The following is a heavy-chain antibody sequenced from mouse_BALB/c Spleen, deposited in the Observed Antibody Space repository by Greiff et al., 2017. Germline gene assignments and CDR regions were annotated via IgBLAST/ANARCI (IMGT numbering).Heavy chain of an antibody. J-gene: IGHJ3*01. Sequence: VKLVESGPGLVAPSQSLSITCTVSGFSLTSYGVHWVRQPPGKGLEWLGVIWAGGSTNYNSALMSRLSISKDNSKSQVFLKMNSLQTDDTAMYYCARELGRAWFAYWGQGTLVTVSA. CDR2: IWAGGST. V-gene: IGHV2-9*02. CDR3: ARELGRAWFAY. D-gene: IGHD4-1*01. CDR1: GFSLTSYG.